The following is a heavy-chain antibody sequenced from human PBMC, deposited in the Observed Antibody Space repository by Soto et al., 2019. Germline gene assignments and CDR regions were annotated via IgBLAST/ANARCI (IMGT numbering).Heavy chain of an antibody. CDR1: GYTFTSYW. J-gene: IGHJ3*01. CDR2: IYPGDSDT. V-gene: IGHV5-51*01. Sequence: GESLKISCKASGYTFTSYWIGWVRQMPEKGLEWMGIIYPGDSDTRYSPSFQGQVTISVDKSISTAYLQWSRLKASDSAIYYCARPYCSGGSCYSDAFDVWGQGTMVTVSS. D-gene: IGHD2-15*01. CDR3: ARPYCSGGSCYSDAFDV.